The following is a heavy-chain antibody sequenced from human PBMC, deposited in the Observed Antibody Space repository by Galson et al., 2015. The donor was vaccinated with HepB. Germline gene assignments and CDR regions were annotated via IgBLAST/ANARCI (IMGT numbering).Heavy chain of an antibody. CDR2: IWYDGSKK. Sequence: SLRLSCAASGFTFSSYGMYWVRQAPGKGLEWVAVIWYDGSKKYYADSVKGRFTISRDNSKNTLYLLMNSLTAEDTAVYYCARDSIAVRPGWFDPWGQGTLVAVSS. D-gene: IGHD6-6*01. V-gene: IGHV3-33*07. J-gene: IGHJ5*02. CDR3: ARDSIAVRPGWFDP. CDR1: GFTFSSYG.